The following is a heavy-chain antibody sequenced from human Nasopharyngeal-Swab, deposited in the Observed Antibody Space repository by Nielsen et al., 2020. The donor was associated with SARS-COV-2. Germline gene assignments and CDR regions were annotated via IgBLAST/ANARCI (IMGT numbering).Heavy chain of an antibody. D-gene: IGHD3-22*01. Sequence: GESLKISCAVSGFIVSSTYMSWVRQAPGKGLEWVSVTEIGGITHYADSVKGRFTISRDNSKNTLYLQMNSLRAEDTAVYYCAKDTRGTYYYDSSGYYGTDYWGQGALVTVSS. CDR2: TEIGGIT. J-gene: IGHJ4*02. V-gene: IGHV3-53*01. CDR3: AKDTRGTYYYDSSGYYGTDY. CDR1: GFIVSSTY.